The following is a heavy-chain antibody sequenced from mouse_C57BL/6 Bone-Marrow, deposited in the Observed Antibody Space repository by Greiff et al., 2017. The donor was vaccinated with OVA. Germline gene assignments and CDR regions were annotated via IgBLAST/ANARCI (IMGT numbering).Heavy chain of an antibody. Sequence: EVQVVESGPGLVKPSQSLSLTCSVTGYSITSGYYWNWLRQFPGNNLEWMGYISYDGSNNYNPSLKNRISITRDTSKNQLFLKLNSVTTEDTATYYCARYDYEVDYWGQGTTLTVSS. CDR2: ISYDGSN. J-gene: IGHJ2*01. CDR1: GYSITSGYY. V-gene: IGHV3-6*01. D-gene: IGHD2-4*01. CDR3: ARYDYEVDY.